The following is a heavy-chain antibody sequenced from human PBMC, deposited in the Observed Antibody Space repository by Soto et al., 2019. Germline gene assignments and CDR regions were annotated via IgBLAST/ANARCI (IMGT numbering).Heavy chain of an antibody. J-gene: IGHJ6*02. CDR1: GFNFSSYS. D-gene: IGHD2-2*01. Sequence: PGGSLRLSCAASGFNFSSYSMNWVRQAPGKGLEWVSSISSSSSYIYYADSVKGRFTISRDNAKNSLYLQMNSLRAEDTAVYYCARDPRGSSTDYYGMDVWGQGTTVTVFS. CDR2: ISSSSSYI. V-gene: IGHV3-21*01. CDR3: ARDPRGSSTDYYGMDV.